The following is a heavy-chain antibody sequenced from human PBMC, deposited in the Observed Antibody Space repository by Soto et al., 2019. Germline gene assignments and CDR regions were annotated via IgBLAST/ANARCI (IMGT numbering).Heavy chain of an antibody. V-gene: IGHV4-30-4*01. Sequence: SETLSLTCTVSGGSISSGDYYWSWIRQPPGKGLEWIGYIYYSGSTYYNPFLKSRVTISVDTSKNQFSLKLSSVTAADTAVYYCAREPDTAMPQAWGQGTLVTVSS. J-gene: IGHJ5*02. CDR3: AREPDTAMPQA. CDR2: IYYSGST. D-gene: IGHD5-18*01. CDR1: GGSISSGDYY.